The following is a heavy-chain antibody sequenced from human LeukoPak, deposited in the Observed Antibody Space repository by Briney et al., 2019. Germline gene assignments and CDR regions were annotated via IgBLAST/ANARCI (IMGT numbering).Heavy chain of an antibody. D-gene: IGHD2/OR15-2a*01. J-gene: IGHJ4*02. Sequence: GGSLRLSCAASGFSFNNVWMSWVRQAPGKGLEWVGHIKSNPDGGTTEYAAPVKGRFTISRDDSKNTLYLQLNSLRTEDTAVYYCTSLGATGFYAFDYWGQGTLVTVSS. CDR2: IKSNPDGGTT. CDR3: TSLGATGFYAFDY. V-gene: IGHV3-15*01. CDR1: GFSFNNVW.